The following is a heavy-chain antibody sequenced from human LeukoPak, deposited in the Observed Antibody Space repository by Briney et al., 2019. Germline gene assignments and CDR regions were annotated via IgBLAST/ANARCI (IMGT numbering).Heavy chain of an antibody. CDR2: ISSSSSYI. V-gene: IGHV3-21*04. CDR3: ARSAYYDFWSGPGDY. Sequence: PGGSLRLSCAASGFTFSSYSMNWVRQAPGKGLEWVSSISSSSSYIYYADSVKGRFTISRDNAKNSLYLQMNSLRAEDTAVYYCARSAYYDFWSGPGDYWGQGTLVTVSS. CDR1: GFTFSSYS. D-gene: IGHD3-3*01. J-gene: IGHJ4*02.